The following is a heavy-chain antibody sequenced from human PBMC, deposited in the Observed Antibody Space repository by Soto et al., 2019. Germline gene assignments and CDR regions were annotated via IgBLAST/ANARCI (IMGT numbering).Heavy chain of an antibody. CDR2: IYWDDDE. CDR1: GFSLSTRGVG. J-gene: IGHJ4*02. V-gene: IGHV2-5*02. CDR3: VHRPRGYSYHFDY. D-gene: IGHD5-18*01. Sequence: QITLKESGPTLVKPTQTLTLTCTFSGFSLSTRGVGVGWIRQPPGKALEWLSLIYWDDDEGYSPSLKSRLTITMATPKYQVVLTMTYMEPVETAPYYCVHRPRGYSYHFDYWGQGTLVTVSS.